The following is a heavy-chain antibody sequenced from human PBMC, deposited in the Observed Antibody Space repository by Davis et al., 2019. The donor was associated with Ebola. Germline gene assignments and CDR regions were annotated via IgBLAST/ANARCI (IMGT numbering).Heavy chain of an antibody. CDR1: GFTFSDYY. Sequence: GESLKISCAASGFTFSDYYMSWIRQAPGKGLEWVSYISSSGSTIYYADSVKGRFTISRDNAKNSLYLQMNSLRAEDTAVYYCARDRRFDYYDSSGYYPRKTYGMDVWGQGTTVTVSS. D-gene: IGHD3-22*01. CDR2: ISSSGSTI. CDR3: ARDRRFDYYDSSGYYPRKTYGMDV. V-gene: IGHV3-11*04. J-gene: IGHJ6*02.